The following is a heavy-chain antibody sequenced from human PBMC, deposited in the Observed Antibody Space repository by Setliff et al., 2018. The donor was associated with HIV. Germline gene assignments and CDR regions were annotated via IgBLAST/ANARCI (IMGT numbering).Heavy chain of an antibody. CDR3: ASDPPDGYSLFDS. V-gene: IGHV3-33*01. D-gene: IGHD4-4*01. CDR2: IWDDASKK. CDR1: GFIFSSYA. Sequence: GGSLRLSCAASGFIFSSYAMHWVRQAPGKGLEWVAVIWDDASKKYYGKSVKGRFTISRDDSKNSLYLQMNSLRVEDTGVYYCASDPPDGYSLFDSWGLGTLVTVSS. J-gene: IGHJ5*01.